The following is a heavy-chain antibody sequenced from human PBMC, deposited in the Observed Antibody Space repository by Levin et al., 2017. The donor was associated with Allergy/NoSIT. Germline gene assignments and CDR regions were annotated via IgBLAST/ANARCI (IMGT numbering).Heavy chain of an antibody. CDR1: GASFSGFF. Sequence: PSETLSLTCDIFGASFSGFFWTWIRQPPGGGLEWIGEGDHLRNTKYNPSLESRVTMSVDPSKKQFSLRLTSVTAADTGVYYCARYSSNWYGTGYYYGMDVWGQGTTVTVSS. V-gene: IGHV4-34*10. CDR2: GDHLRNT. J-gene: IGHJ6*02. D-gene: IGHD1-20*01. CDR3: ARYSSNWYGTGYYYGMDV.